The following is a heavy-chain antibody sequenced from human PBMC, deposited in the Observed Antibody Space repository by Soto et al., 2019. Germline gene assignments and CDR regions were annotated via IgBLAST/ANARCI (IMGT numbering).Heavy chain of an antibody. Sequence: GGSLRLSCAASGFTVSTSQMTWVRQAPGKGLEWVSVIFIGGTTQYAESVKGRFTISRDKSENTVVLQMNSVRAEDTAVYYCASLGSYASGKYLFRHTRFDPWGKGNQVTV. D-gene: IGHD3-10*01. CDR3: ASLGSYASGKYLFRHTRFDP. CDR1: GFTVSTSQ. V-gene: IGHV3-53*01. J-gene: IGHJ5*02. CDR2: IFIGGTT.